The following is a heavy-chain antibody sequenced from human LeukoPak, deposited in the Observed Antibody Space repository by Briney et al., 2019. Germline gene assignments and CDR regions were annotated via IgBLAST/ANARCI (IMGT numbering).Heavy chain of an antibody. CDR3: ARARASFSSIAAAGLNWFDP. D-gene: IGHD6-13*01. CDR1: GGSISSGVYS. CDR2: IYHSGST. J-gene: IGHJ5*02. Sequence: SQTLSLTCAVPGGSISSGVYSWSWIRQPPGKGLEWIGYIYHSGSTYYNPSLKSRVTISVDRSKNQFSLKLSSVTAADTAVYYCARARASFSSIAAAGLNWFDPWGQGTLVTVSS. V-gene: IGHV4-30-2*01.